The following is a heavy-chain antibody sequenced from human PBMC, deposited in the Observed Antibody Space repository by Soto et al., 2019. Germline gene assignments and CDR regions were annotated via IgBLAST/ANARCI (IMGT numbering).Heavy chain of an antibody. Sequence: PSETLSLTCTVSGGSISSSSYYWGWIRQPPGKGLEWIGSIYYSGSTYYNPSLKSRVTISVDTSKNQFSLKLSSVTAADTAVYYCARHLDDTYGGVIVPGFDYWGQGTLVTVS. D-gene: IGHD3-16*02. J-gene: IGHJ4*02. CDR1: GGSISSSSYY. V-gene: IGHV4-39*01. CDR2: IYYSGST. CDR3: ARHLDDTYGGVIVPGFDY.